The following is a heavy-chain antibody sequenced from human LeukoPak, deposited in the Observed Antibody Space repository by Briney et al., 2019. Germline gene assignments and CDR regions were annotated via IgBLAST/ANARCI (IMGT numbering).Heavy chain of an antibody. Sequence: GGSLRLSCAASGFPFSSYAMNWVRQAPGKGLEWVSAIGGTGGSTYYADSVKGRFTISRDNSKNTLYLQMNSLRAEDTAVYYCAKGSTPYYFDYWGQGTLVTVSS. CDR1: GFPFSSYA. D-gene: IGHD1-26*01. J-gene: IGHJ4*02. V-gene: IGHV3-23*01. CDR2: IGGTGGST. CDR3: AKGSTPYYFDY.